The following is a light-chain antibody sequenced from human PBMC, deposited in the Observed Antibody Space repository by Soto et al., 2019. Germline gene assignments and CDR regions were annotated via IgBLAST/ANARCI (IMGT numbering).Light chain of an antibody. CDR1: SSNIENNY. CDR3: GTWDNSLSAII. Sequence: QSVLTQPPSVSAAPGQKVTISCSGGSSNIENNYVSWFQQIPGTVPKLLIYDNNKRPSGIPDRFSGSKSGTSATLGITGLQTGDEADYYCGTWDNSLSAIIFGGGTKLTVL. CDR2: DNN. V-gene: IGLV1-51*01. J-gene: IGLJ2*01.